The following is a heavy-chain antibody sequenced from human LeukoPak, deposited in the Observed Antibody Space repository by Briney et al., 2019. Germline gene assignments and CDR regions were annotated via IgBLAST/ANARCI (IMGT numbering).Heavy chain of an antibody. CDR3: VVVMVPAALWQFDL. J-gene: IGHJ2*01. Sequence: RGSLRLSCVTSGFIFSHYGFHWVRQAPGKGLEWVALIRPDANKKSYPDSVKGRFTVSRDNSENTVYLQMNSLRAEDTAMYYCVVVMVPAALWQFDLWGRGTQVTVSS. V-gene: IGHV3-30*02. CDR1: GFIFSHYG. CDR2: IRPDANKK. D-gene: IGHD2-2*01.